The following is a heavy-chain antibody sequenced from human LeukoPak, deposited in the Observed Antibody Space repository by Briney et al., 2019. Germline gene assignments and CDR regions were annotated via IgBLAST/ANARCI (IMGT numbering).Heavy chain of an antibody. V-gene: IGHV3-21*01. CDR1: GFTFSSYT. J-gene: IGHJ4*02. CDR2: ITSSSSSI. CDR3: ARDLAWGAY. Sequence: GGSLRLSCAASGFTFSSYTMHWVRQAPGKGLEWVSSITSSSSSIYSADSVKGRLTISRDNAKNSLYLEINSLRDEDTAVYYCARDLAWGAYWGQGTLVTVSS. D-gene: IGHD4/OR15-4a*01.